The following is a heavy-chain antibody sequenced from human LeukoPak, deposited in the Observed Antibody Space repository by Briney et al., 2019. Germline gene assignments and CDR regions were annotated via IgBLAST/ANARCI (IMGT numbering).Heavy chain of an antibody. CDR1: GFTINNYA. V-gene: IGHV3-23*01. D-gene: IGHD6-6*01. CDR3: VKASSSSPQYNWFDA. CDR2: LSASGGTI. Sequence: GGSLRLSCAASGFTINNYAMSWVRQAPGKGLEWVSILSASGGTIYYADSVKGRFTISRDNSKNTLYLQMNSLRAEDTALYYCVKASSSSPQYNWFDAWGQGTLVTVSS. J-gene: IGHJ5*02.